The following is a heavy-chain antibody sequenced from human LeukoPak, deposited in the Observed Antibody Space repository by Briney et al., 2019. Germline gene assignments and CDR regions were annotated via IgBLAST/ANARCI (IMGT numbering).Heavy chain of an antibody. J-gene: IGHJ4*02. CDR2: IKQDGSEK. V-gene: IGHV3-7*01. CDR1: GFTFSRYW. D-gene: IGHD3-3*01. CDR3: AREAEGRFLERSIEQAG. Sequence: GSLRLSCAASGFTFSRYWMSWVRQAPGKGLEWVANIKQDGSEKYYVDSVKGRFTISRDNAKNSLYLQMNSLRAEDTAVYYCAREAEGRFLERSIEQAGGGQGTLVTVSS.